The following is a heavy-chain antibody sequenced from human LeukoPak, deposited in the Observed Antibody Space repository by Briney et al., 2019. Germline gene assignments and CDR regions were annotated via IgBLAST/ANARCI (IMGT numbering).Heavy chain of an antibody. J-gene: IGHJ6*02. CDR3: AKAAKTLTTYYHYSGMDV. Sequence: GGSLRLSCAASGFTFDDYAMHWVRQAPGKGLEWVSLISGDGGTTYYADSVKGRFTISRDNSKNSLYLQVNSLSTEDTALYYCAKAAKTLTTYYHYSGMDVWGQGTTVTVSS. D-gene: IGHD1/OR15-1a*01. V-gene: IGHV3-43*02. CDR2: ISGDGGTT. CDR1: GFTFDDYA.